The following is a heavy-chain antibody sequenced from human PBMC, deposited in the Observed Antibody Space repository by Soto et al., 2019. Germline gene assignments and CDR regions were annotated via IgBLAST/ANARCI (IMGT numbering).Heavy chain of an antibody. CDR3: ARGSKDSYPGSRIFDF. D-gene: IGHD3-10*01. CDR2: VSHDGYSK. V-gene: IGHV3-30*03. Sequence: ESGGGVVQPGRSLRLSCAASGFTFDTYGMHWVRQAPGKGLEWVAVVSHDGYSKFYADSVKGRFTISRDNSKNTLYLQMSSLRAEDSAVYYCARGSKDSYPGSRIFDFWGRGTLVTVSS. J-gene: IGHJ4*02. CDR1: GFTFDTYG.